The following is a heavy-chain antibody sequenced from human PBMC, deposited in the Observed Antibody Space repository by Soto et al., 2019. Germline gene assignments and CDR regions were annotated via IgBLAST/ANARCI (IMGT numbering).Heavy chain of an antibody. J-gene: IGHJ4*02. Sequence: ASVKVSCKASGTTFSNYAVGWVRQAPGQGLEWMGGIILPFGTPNYAQKFQGRVTISADESMTTAYMELRGLRSEDTAVYYCLRCLDYEGYFAYWGPGSLVTVSS. D-gene: IGHD3-22*01. V-gene: IGHV1-69*13. CDR2: IILPFGTP. CDR3: LRCLDYEGYFAY. CDR1: GTTFSNYA.